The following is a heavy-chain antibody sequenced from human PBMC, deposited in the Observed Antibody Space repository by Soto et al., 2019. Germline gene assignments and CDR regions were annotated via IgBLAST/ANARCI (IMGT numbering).Heavy chain of an antibody. V-gene: IGHV3-23*01. CDR3: AKVSTLAAAGTLYFGY. Sequence: EVQLLESGGGLVQPGGSLRLSCAASGFTFSSYAMSWVRQAPGKGLEWVSAISGSGGSTYYADSVKGRFTISRDNSKNTLYLQMNSLRAEDTAVYYCAKVSTLAAAGTLYFGYWGQGTLVTVSS. J-gene: IGHJ4*02. D-gene: IGHD6-13*01. CDR2: ISGSGGST. CDR1: GFTFSSYA.